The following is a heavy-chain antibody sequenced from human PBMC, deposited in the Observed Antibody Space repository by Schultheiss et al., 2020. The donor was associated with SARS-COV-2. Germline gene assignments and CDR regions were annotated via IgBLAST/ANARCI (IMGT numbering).Heavy chain of an antibody. CDR3: ARGDLDGPSDGSDYSKGFDH. Sequence: SVKVSCKASGGTFITSPMGWVRQAHGQGLEWMGRIIPIFGTTNYAQKFQGRVTITADESTSTAYMELSSLRSEDTAVYYCARGDLDGPSDGSDYSKGFDHWGQGSLVTVSS. CDR2: IIPIFGTT. V-gene: IGHV1-69*13. CDR1: GGTFITSP. D-gene: IGHD4-17*01. J-gene: IGHJ4*02.